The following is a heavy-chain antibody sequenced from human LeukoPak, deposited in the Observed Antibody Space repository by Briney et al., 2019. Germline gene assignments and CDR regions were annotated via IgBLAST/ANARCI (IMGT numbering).Heavy chain of an antibody. V-gene: IGHV3-33*06. Sequence: GGSLRLSCAASGFTFSSYGMHWVRQAPGKGLEWVAVIWYDGSNKYYADSVKGRFTISRDNSKNTLYLQMNSLRAEDTAVYCCAKDLYSSGWYLDYWGQGTLVTVSS. CDR3: AKDLYSSGWYLDY. J-gene: IGHJ4*02. D-gene: IGHD6-19*01. CDR1: GFTFSSYG. CDR2: IWYDGSNK.